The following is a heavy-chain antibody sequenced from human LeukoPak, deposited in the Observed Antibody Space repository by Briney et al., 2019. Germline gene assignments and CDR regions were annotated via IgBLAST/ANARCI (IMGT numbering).Heavy chain of an antibody. D-gene: IGHD6-13*01. J-gene: IGHJ4*02. CDR2: IKQDGSEK. Sequence: GGSLRLSCAASGFTFSSYWMSWVRQAPGKGLEWVANIKQDGSEKYYVDSVKGRFTISRDNAKNSLYLQMNSLRAEDTAVYYCARDSDIAAAGNFDYWGQGTLVTVSS. CDR3: ARDSDIAAAGNFDY. V-gene: IGHV3-7*01. CDR1: GFTFSSYW.